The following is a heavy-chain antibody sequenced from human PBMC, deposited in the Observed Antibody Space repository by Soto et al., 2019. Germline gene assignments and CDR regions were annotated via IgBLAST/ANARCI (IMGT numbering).Heavy chain of an antibody. Sequence: PGGSLRLSCAASGFTFSSYSMTWVRQAPGKGLEWVSSISSSSSYIYYADSVKGRFTISRDNAKNSLYLQMNSLRAEDTAVYYCARDKDTIFGVVIIGDAFDIWGQGTMVTVSS. CDR1: GFTFSSYS. J-gene: IGHJ3*02. CDR2: ISSSSSYI. V-gene: IGHV3-21*01. D-gene: IGHD3-3*01. CDR3: ARDKDTIFGVVIIGDAFDI.